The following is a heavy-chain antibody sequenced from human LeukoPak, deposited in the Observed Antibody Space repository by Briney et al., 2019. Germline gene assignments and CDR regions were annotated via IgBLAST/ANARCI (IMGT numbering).Heavy chain of an antibody. CDR1: GFTFSNYG. CDR3: ARDSHTVVVITTYFDY. V-gene: IGHV3-33*01. Sequence: PGGSLRLSCAASGFTFSNYGMHWVRQAPGKGLEWVAVIWYDGSNKYYADSVKGRFTISRDNSKNTLYLQMNSLRAEDTAVYYCARDSHTVVVITTYFDYWGQGTLVTVSS. J-gene: IGHJ4*02. D-gene: IGHD3-22*01. CDR2: IWYDGSNK.